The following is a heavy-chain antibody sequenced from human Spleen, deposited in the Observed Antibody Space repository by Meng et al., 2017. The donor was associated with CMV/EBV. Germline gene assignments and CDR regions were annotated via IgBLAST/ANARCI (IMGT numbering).Heavy chain of an antibody. V-gene: IGHV4-34*01. J-gene: IGHJ6*02. Sequence: SQTLSLTCAVYGGSFSGYYWSWIRQPPGKGLEWIGEINHSGSTNYNPSLKSRVTTSVDTSKNQFSLKLSSVTAADTAVYYCARGRVSSSSWYYYYYGMDVWGQGTTVTVSS. CDR1: GGSFSGYY. CDR3: ARGRVSSSSWYYYYYGMDV. D-gene: IGHD6-13*01. CDR2: INHSGST.